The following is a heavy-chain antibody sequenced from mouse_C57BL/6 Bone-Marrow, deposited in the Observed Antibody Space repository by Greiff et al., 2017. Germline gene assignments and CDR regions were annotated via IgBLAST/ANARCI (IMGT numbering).Heavy chain of an antibody. CDR1: GFNIKDDY. Sequence: VQLQQSGAELVRPGASVKLSCTASGFNIKDDYMHWVKQRPEQGLEWIGWIDPENGDTEYASKFQGKATITADTSSNTAYLQLSSLTSEDTAVCYCTIYYYGSWFAYWGQGTLVTVSA. D-gene: IGHD1-1*01. CDR3: TIYYYGSWFAY. V-gene: IGHV14-4*01. CDR2: IDPENGDT. J-gene: IGHJ3*01.